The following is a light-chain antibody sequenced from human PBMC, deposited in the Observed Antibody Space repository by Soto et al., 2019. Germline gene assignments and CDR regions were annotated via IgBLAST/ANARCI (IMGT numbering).Light chain of an antibody. Sequence: DIRMTLSPSTLSASVGDRVTITCRASRLIGSWLAWYQQKPGKAPELLIYDASSLESGVPSRFSGSASGTVFTLTINSLRPGDFATYYCHQYNSYSWTFGQGTKVDIK. CDR1: RLIGSW. CDR3: HQYNSYSWT. J-gene: IGKJ1*01. V-gene: IGKV1-5*01. CDR2: DAS.